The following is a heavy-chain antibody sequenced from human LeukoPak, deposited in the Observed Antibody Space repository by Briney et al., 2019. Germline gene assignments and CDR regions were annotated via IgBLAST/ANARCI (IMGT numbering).Heavy chain of an antibody. CDR1: GGSISSSSYY. D-gene: IGHD3-3*01. V-gene: IGHV4-39*01. Sequence: SETLSLTCTDSGGSISSSSYYWGWIRQPPGKGLEWIGSFYYRGSTYYNPSLKNRVTISVDTSKNQFSLKLSSVTAADTAVYYCARVFYDFWSGYPNWFDPWGQGTLVTVSS. J-gene: IGHJ5*02. CDR2: FYYRGST. CDR3: ARVFYDFWSGYPNWFDP.